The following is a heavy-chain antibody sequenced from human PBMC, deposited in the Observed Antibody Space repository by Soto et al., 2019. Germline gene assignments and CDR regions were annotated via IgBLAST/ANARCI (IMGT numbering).Heavy chain of an antibody. CDR3: AKDHTRTVRITMIVVVITPPDN. Sequence: PGGSLRLSCAASGFTFSSYGMHWVRQAPGKGLEWVAVISYDGSNKYYADSVKGRFTISRDNSKNTLYLQMNSLRAEDTAVYYCAKDHTRTVRITMIVVVITPPDNWGQGTLVTAPQ. V-gene: IGHV3-30*18. CDR1: GFTFSSYG. D-gene: IGHD3-22*01. J-gene: IGHJ4*02. CDR2: ISYDGSNK.